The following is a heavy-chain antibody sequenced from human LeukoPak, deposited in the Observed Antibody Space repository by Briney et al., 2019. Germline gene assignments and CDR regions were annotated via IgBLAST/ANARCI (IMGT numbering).Heavy chain of an antibody. V-gene: IGHV1-2*02. CDR1: GYSFTGYY. J-gene: IGHJ4*02. CDR3: ARDSGLGH. Sequence: ASVKVSCKASGYSFTGYYIHWVRQAPGQGLEWMGWIIPNSGGTNYAQKFQGRVTMTRDTSITTVYMELSRLTSDDTAVYYCARDSGLGHWGQGTLVTVSS. CDR2: IIPNSGGT.